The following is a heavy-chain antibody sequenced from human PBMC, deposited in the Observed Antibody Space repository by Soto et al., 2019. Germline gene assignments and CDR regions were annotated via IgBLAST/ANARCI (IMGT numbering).Heavy chain of an antibody. V-gene: IGHV1-69*01. CDR1: GGTFSSYA. D-gene: IGHD3-3*01. CDR3: ARAARYDFWSGYYPPDNWFDP. Sequence: QVQLVQSGAEVKKPGSSVKVSCKASGGTFSSYAISWVRQAPGQGLEWMGGIIPIFGTANYAQKFQGRVTITADESTSTAYMELSSRRSEDTAVYYCARAARYDFWSGYYPPDNWFDPWGQGTLVTVSS. J-gene: IGHJ5*02. CDR2: IIPIFGTA.